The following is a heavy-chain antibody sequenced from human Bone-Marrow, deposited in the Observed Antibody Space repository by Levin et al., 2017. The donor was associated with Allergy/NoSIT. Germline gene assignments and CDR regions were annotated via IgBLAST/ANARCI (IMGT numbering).Heavy chain of an antibody. Sequence: ESLKISCKASGYTFRDSYMLWVRQAPGQGLEWMGWISPHTGGTNYARQFQGRVTLTSDTSVSTSYMELSGLRFDDTAVYYCARHRPGAIGWILDFWGQGTLVTVSS. D-gene: IGHD5-18*01. CDR1: GYTFRDSY. CDR3: ARHRPGAIGWILDF. CDR2: ISPHTGGT. J-gene: IGHJ4*02. V-gene: IGHV1-2*02.